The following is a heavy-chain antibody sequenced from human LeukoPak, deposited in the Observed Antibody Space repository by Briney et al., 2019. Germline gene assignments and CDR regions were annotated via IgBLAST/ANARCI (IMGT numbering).Heavy chain of an antibody. CDR3: ARGPINTFYDSSGYPNWFDP. D-gene: IGHD3-22*01. CDR2: ISRSGRTI. V-gene: IGHV3-48*03. CDR1: LFTFTNYE. Sequence: GGSLRLSCAASLFTFTNYEMNWVRQAPGKGLEWVSYISRSGRTIYYADSVKGRFTISRDNAKNLLFLQMNSLRAEDTAVYYCARGPINTFYDSSGYPNWFDPWGQGMLVTVSS. J-gene: IGHJ5*02.